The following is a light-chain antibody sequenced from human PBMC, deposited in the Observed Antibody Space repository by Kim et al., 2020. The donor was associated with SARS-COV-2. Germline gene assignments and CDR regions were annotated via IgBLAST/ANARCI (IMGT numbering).Light chain of an antibody. CDR3: QAWDSHNVV. CDR2: QDS. J-gene: IGLJ2*01. Sequence: VSPGQTASITCSGDGLGHKDVYWYHQRPGQSPVLVMYQDSKRPPGIPERFSGSNSGNTATLTISGSQATDEGDYYCQAWDSHNVVFGGGTQLTVL. CDR1: GLGHKD. V-gene: IGLV3-1*01.